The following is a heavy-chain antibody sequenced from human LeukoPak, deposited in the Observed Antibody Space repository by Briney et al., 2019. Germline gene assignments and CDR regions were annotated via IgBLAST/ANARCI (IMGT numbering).Heavy chain of an antibody. CDR2: IVGDSTDT. CDR3: AADPDTTMAFDC. D-gene: IGHD5-18*01. V-gene: IGHV1-58*02. J-gene: IGHJ4*02. CDR1: GFTITSSS. Sequence: ASVKVSCKASGFTITSSSIQWIRQARGQRLEWIGWIVGDSTDTYYAQRFQERVTIARDMSTSTAYLELSSLRSEDTAVYYCAADPDTTMAFDCWGQGTLVTVSS.